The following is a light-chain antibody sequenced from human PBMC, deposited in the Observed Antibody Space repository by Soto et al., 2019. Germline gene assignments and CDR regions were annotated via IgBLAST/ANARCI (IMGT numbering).Light chain of an antibody. CDR3: SSYTSSSTPHVV. CDR2: DVS. J-gene: IGLJ2*01. Sequence: QSALTQPASVSGSPGQSITISCTGTSSAVGGYNYVSWYQQHPGKAPKLMIYDVSNRPSGVSNRFSGSKSGNTASLTISGLQAEDEADYYCSSYTSSSTPHVVFGGGTQLTVL. V-gene: IGLV2-14*01. CDR1: SSAVGGYNY.